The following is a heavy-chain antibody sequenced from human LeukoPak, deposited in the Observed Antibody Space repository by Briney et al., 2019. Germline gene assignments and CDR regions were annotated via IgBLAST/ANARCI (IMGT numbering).Heavy chain of an antibody. Sequence: GGSLRLSCAASGFTFSSYAMSWVRQARGKWLEWVSLISGSGDSTYYADSVKGRFTISRDNSKNTLYLQMNSLRAVDTALYYCANDFDYWGQGTLVTVSS. CDR3: ANDFDY. CDR2: ISGSGDST. V-gene: IGHV3-23*01. CDR1: GFTFSSYA. J-gene: IGHJ4*02.